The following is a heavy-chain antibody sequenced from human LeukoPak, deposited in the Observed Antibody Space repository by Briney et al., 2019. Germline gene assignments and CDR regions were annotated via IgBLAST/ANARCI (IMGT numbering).Heavy chain of an antibody. D-gene: IGHD1-26*01. CDR3: ARHDLYSYYYFDY. Sequence: SETPPVTCTGSRCAIRSDYWKWLRQPTGEGKKWIGYIYYSGSTNYNPSLMCLVTISVDTSKNPFSLKLSSVNPTDAAVYYCARHDLYSYYYFDYWGQGTLVTVSS. CDR1: RCAIRSDY. CDR2: IYYSGST. V-gene: IGHV4-59*08. J-gene: IGHJ4*02.